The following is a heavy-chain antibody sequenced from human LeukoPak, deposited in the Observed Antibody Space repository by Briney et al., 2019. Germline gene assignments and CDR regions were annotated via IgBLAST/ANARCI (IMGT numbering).Heavy chain of an antibody. CDR2: MNPNSGNT. D-gene: IGHD2-21*01. CDR3: ARVGVIPGLGGLFYYYYGMDV. J-gene: IGHJ6*02. CDR1: GYTFTSYD. Sequence: ASVKVSCKASGYTFTSYDINWVRQAPGQGLEWMGWMNPNSGNTGYAQKFQGRVTMTRNTSISTAYMELSSLRSEDTAVYYCARVGVIPGLGGLFYYYYGMDVWGQGTTVTVSS. V-gene: IGHV1-8*01.